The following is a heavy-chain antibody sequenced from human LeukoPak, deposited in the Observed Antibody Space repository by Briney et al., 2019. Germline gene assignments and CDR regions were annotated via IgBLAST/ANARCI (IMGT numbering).Heavy chain of an antibody. J-gene: IGHJ4*02. Sequence: ASVKVSCKASGYTFTGYYMHWVRQAPGQGLEWMGRINPNSGGTNYAQKFQGRVTMTRDTSISTAYMEPSRLRSDDTAVYYCARRGAAAGTYYYFDYWGQGTLVTVSS. CDR3: ARRGAAAGTYYYFDY. V-gene: IGHV1-2*06. CDR1: GYTFTGYY. CDR2: INPNSGGT. D-gene: IGHD6-13*01.